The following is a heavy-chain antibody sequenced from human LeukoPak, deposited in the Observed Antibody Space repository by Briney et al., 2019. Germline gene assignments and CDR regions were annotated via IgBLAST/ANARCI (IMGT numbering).Heavy chain of an antibody. V-gene: IGHV3-23*01. CDR3: AKDRDY. CDR1: GFTFSSCA. Sequence: PGGSLRLSCAASGFTFSSCAMSWVRQAPGKGLEWVSAISESGDATYYADSVRGRFTISRDNSKNTLYLQMNRLRVDDTAIYYCAKDRDYWGRGTLVTVSS. J-gene: IGHJ4*02. CDR2: ISESGDAT.